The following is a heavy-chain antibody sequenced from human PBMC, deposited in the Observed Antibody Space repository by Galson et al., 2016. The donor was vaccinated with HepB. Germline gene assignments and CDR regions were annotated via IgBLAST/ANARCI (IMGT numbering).Heavy chain of an antibody. J-gene: IGHJ4*02. V-gene: IGHV3-21*01. CDR3: ASDLNYFDY. CDR2: ISSTGSYI. CDR1: EFTFRTYS. Sequence: SLRLSCAASEFTFRTYSMNWVRQAPGQGLEWVSSISSTGSYIKYVDSVKGRFTISRDNAKNSLYLQMNSLRVEDTAIYYCASDLNYFDYWGQGTLVTVSS.